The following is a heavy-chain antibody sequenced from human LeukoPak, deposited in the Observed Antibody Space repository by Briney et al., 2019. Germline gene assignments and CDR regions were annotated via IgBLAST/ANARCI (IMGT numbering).Heavy chain of an antibody. Sequence: PGGSLRLSCAASGFTFSNYWIHWVRQSPGKGRVWVSRINSDGSSTSYADSVKGRFTISRDNAKNTLYLQMNSLRAEDTAVYYCARDGYCSSTSCYYFDYWGQGTLVTVSS. CDR1: GFTFSNYW. D-gene: IGHD2-2*01. V-gene: IGHV3-74*01. CDR2: INSDGSST. CDR3: ARDGYCSSTSCYYFDY. J-gene: IGHJ4*02.